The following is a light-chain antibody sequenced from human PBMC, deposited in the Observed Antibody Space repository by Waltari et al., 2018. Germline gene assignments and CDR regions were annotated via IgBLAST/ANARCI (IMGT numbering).Light chain of an antibody. V-gene: IGKV1-39*01. J-gene: IGKJ5*01. CDR3: QQSLKTPIT. CDR2: GAS. Sequence: LSASVGDRVTMTCRASQNIRTYLNWYQQKPGKAPKVLIYGASNLQSGVPSRFSGSGSGTDFSLTISSLQPEDFATYYCQQSLKTPITFGQGTRLQIK. CDR1: QNIRTY.